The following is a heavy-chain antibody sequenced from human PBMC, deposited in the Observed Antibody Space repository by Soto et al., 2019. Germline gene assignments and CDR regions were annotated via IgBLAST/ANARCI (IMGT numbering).Heavy chain of an antibody. CDR1: GYSISSGYY. J-gene: IGHJ4*02. CDR2: IYHSGST. V-gene: IGHV4-38-2*01. Sequence: LSLTCAVSGYSISSGYYWCWIRQPPGEGLEWVATIYHSGSTYYNPSPKNRVTISVDTSKNQFSLKLSSVTAADTAVYYCARADHAYYFDYWGQGALVTVSS. CDR3: ARADHAYYFDY.